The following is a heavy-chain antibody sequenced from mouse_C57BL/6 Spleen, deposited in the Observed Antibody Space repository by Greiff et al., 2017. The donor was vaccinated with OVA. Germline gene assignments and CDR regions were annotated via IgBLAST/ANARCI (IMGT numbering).Heavy chain of an antibody. V-gene: IGHV1-52*01. CDR2: IDPSDSET. D-gene: IGHD3-2*02. Sequence: QVQLQQPGAELVRPGSSVKLSCKASGYTFTSYWMHWVKQRPIQGLEWIGNIDPSDSETHYNQKFKDKATLTVDKSSSTAYMQLSSLTSEDSAFYYCAREGSSGYDAMDYWGQGTSVTVSS. CDR1: GYTFTSYW. CDR3: AREGSSGYDAMDY. J-gene: IGHJ4*01.